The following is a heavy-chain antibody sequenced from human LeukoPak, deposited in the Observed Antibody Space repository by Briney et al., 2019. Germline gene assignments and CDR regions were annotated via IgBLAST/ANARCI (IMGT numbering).Heavy chain of an antibody. Sequence: GGSLRLSCVVSGFSVSNNYIIWVRQAPGNGLERVSVIYGDGRTSHSASVRGRFTISRDNSKNIVSLQMNSLRAEDTAVYYCAKIPTTEVTLPHFDYWGQGTLVTVSS. J-gene: IGHJ4*02. CDR1: GFSVSNNY. CDR2: IYGDGRT. CDR3: AKIPTTEVTLPHFDY. V-gene: IGHV3-53*01. D-gene: IGHD4-23*01.